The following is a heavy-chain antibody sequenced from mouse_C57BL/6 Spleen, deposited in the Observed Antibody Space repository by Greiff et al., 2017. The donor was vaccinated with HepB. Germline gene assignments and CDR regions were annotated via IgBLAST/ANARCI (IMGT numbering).Heavy chain of an antibody. CDR2: FYPGSGSI. D-gene: IGHD2-2*01. CDR3: ARHERGVYYGYDEGYFDD. CDR1: GYTFTEYT. Sequence: QVQLQQSGAELVKPGASVKLTCTASGYTFTEYTIHWVKQRSGQGLEWFWWFYPGSGSIKYNENFKDKATLTADNSSSTVYMELSRLTSEDSAVNLCARHERGVYYGYDEGYFDDWGTGTTVTVSS. J-gene: IGHJ1*03. V-gene: IGHV1-62-2*01.